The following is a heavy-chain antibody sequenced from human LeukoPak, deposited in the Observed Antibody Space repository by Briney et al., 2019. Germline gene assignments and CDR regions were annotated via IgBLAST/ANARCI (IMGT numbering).Heavy chain of an antibody. D-gene: IGHD6-19*01. Sequence: SETLSLTCTVSGGPISTYYWSWIRQRPGKGLEWIGYIYCGGSTNYNPSLKSRVTISVDTSKNQFSLKLSSVTAADTAMYYCARDGRIAVAGFYYYYGMDVWGQGTTVTVSS. J-gene: IGHJ6*02. CDR2: IYCGGST. CDR1: GGPISTYY. CDR3: ARDGRIAVAGFYYYYGMDV. V-gene: IGHV4-59*01.